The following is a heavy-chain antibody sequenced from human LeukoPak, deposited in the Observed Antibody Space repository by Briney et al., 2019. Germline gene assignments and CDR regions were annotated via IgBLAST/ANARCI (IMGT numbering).Heavy chain of an antibody. V-gene: IGHV1-8*01. CDR1: GYTFTSYD. D-gene: IGHD1-7*01. CDR3: ARAAYNWNYHWFDP. Sequence: ASVKVSCKASGYTFTSYDINWVRQAPGQGLEWMGWMNPNSGNTAYAQKFQGRVTMNRNTSISTAYMELSSLRSEDTAVYYCARAAYNWNYHWFDPWGQGTLVTVSS. J-gene: IGHJ5*02. CDR2: MNPNSGNT.